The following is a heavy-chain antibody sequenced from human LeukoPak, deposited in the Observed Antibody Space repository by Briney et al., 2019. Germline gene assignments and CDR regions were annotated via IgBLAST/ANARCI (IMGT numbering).Heavy chain of an antibody. D-gene: IGHD3-3*01. CDR2: ISSDGIIK. V-gene: IGHV3-30*03. CDR3: ARTIFGVIY. J-gene: IGHJ4*02. Sequence: GMSLRLSCAASGFTFSTYGMHWVRQAPGKGLEWVAVISSDGIIKHYADSVKGRFTISRDNSRSTLYLQMNSLRAEDTAVYYCARTIFGVIYWGQGTLVTVSS. CDR1: GFTFSTYG.